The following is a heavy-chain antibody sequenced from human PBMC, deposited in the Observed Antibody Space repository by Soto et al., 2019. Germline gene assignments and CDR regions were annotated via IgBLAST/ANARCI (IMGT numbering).Heavy chain of an antibody. D-gene: IGHD3-22*01. CDR3: ARCQYHGSAGFYTNRYFYGVDV. Sequence: SETLSLTCAVSGGSFSNYYWTWIRQPPGGGLEGGGEVKDSGSTSYSPALQSRLTISVDSSKNPLSLILTPVTAADRAVYFCARCQYHGSAGFYTNRYFYGVDVWGQGTTVTVSS. V-gene: IGHV4-34*01. CDR2: VKDSGST. CDR1: GGSFSNYY. J-gene: IGHJ6*02.